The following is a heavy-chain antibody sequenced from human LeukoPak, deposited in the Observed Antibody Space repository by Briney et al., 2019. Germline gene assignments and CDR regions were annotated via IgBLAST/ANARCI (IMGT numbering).Heavy chain of an antibody. J-gene: IGHJ6*02. CDR3: ARDGSCSSTSCLYYYYYGMDV. D-gene: IGHD2-2*01. CDR1: GFTVSSNY. V-gene: IGHV3-66*01. CDR2: IYSGGST. Sequence: GGSLRLSCAASGFTVSSNYMSWVRQAPGKGLEWVSVIYSGGSTYYADSVKGRFTISRDNSKNTLYLQMNSLRAEDTAVYYCARDGSCSSTSCLYYYYYGMDVWGQGTTVTVSS.